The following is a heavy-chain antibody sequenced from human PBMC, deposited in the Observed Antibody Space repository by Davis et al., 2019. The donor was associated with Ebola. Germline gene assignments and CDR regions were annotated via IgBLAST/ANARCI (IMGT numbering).Heavy chain of an antibody. J-gene: IGHJ5*01. CDR2: INTNTGNP. Sequence: AASVKVSCKASGYTFTSYAMNWVRQAPGQGLEWMGWINTNTGNPTYAQGFTGRFVFSLDTSVSTAYLQISSLKAEDTAVYYCARAVRMVRGVIIYWFDSWGQGTLVTVSS. D-gene: IGHD3-10*01. CDR3: ARAVRMVRGVIIYWFDS. CDR1: GYTFTSYA. V-gene: IGHV7-4-1*02.